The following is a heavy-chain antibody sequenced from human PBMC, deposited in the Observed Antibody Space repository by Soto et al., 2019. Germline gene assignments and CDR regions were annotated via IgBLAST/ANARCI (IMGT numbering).Heavy chain of an antibody. J-gene: IGHJ6*02. Sequence: GGSLRLSCRASGFIFDDFAMHWVRQAPGKGLEWLSGISWNSGNTGYADSVKGRFTISRDNAKNSLYLQMSSLRPEDTALYYCAKGGLLWFGELSGDQRGPRDSSYGMDVWGQGTTVTVS. CDR1: GFIFDDFA. D-gene: IGHD3-10*01. V-gene: IGHV3-9*01. CDR2: ISWNSGNT. CDR3: AKGGLLWFGELSGDQRGPRDSSYGMDV.